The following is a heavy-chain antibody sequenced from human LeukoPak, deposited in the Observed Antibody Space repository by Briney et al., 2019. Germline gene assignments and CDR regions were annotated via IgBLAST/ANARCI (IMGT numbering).Heavy chain of an antibody. J-gene: IGHJ4*02. CDR3: ATNDFWSGYYFDY. CDR1: GGSISSYY. CDR2: IYYSGST. V-gene: IGHV4-59*12. Sequence: SETLSLTCTVSGGSISSYYWSWIRQPPGKGLEWIGYIYYSGSTYYNPSLRSRVTISVDTSKNQFSLKLSSVTAADTAVYYCATNDFWSGYYFDYWGQGTLVTVSS. D-gene: IGHD3-3*01.